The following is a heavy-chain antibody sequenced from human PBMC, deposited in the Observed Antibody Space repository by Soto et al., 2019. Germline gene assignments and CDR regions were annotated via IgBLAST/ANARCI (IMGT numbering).Heavy chain of an antibody. J-gene: IGHJ5*02. CDR1: GGTFSSYT. CDR2: IIPILGIA. Sequence: QVQLVQSGAEVKKPGSSVKVSCKASGGTFSSYTISWVRQAPGQGLEWMGRIIPILGIANYAQKFQGRVTITADKSTSTAYMELSSLRSEDTAVYYCARGIQLWLDWFDPWGQGTLVTFSS. CDR3: ARGIQLWLDWFDP. V-gene: IGHV1-69*02. D-gene: IGHD5-18*01.